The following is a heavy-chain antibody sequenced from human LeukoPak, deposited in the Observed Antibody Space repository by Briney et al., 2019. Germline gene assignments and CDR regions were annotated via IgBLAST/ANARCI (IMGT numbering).Heavy chain of an antibody. V-gene: IGHV4-59*08. Sequence: SETLSLTCTVSSGSISGYYWSWIRQTPGKGLEWIGYIHYSGTTYYNPSLNSRVTISVDTSTNQFSLKLNSVTAADTAVYYCARARVPWEAFDIWGQGTMVTVSS. CDR2: IHYSGTT. CDR1: SGSISGYY. D-gene: IGHD1-26*01. J-gene: IGHJ3*02. CDR3: ARARVPWEAFDI.